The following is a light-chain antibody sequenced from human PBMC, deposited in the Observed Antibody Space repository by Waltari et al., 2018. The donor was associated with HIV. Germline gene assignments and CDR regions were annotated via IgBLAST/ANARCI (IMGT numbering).Light chain of an antibody. CDR1: SSDVGRYNL. Sequence: QSALTQPASVSGSPGQSITISCTGTSSDVGRYNLVSWYQQPPGKAPKLMIYEVSKRPAGVSNRFSGSKSGNTASLTISGLQAEDEADYYCCSYAGSSTWMFGGGTKLTAL. J-gene: IGLJ3*02. CDR2: EVS. V-gene: IGLV2-23*02. CDR3: CSYAGSSTWM.